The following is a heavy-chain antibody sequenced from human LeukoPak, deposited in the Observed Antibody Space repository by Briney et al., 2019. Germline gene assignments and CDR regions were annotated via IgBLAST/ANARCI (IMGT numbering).Heavy chain of an antibody. CDR2: IYPGDSDT. Sequence: GESLQISCKGSGYSFTSYWIGWVRQLPGKGLEWMGMIYPGDSDTRYSPSFQGRVTISADKSISTAYLQWSSLKAADTAMYYCAIHYYDSSYYFDYWGQGTLVTVSS. D-gene: IGHD3-22*01. CDR3: AIHYYDSSYYFDY. CDR1: GYSFTSYW. J-gene: IGHJ4*02. V-gene: IGHV5-51*01.